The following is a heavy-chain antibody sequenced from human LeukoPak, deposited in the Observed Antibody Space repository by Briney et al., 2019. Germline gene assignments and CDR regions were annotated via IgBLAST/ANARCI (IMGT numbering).Heavy chain of an antibody. CDR1: GYSFTNYW. D-gene: IGHD3-22*01. CDR2: ISPGDSDT. V-gene: IGHV5-51*01. J-gene: IGHJ5*02. CDR3: ARLTDYYDSSGYYRNYNWFDP. Sequence: GESLKISCKCSGYSFTNYWIAWVRQMPGKGLECMGIISPGDSDTKYSTSFQGQVTISADKSINTAYLQWSSLTASDTAMYYCARLTDYYDSSGYYRNYNWFDPWGQGTLVTVSS.